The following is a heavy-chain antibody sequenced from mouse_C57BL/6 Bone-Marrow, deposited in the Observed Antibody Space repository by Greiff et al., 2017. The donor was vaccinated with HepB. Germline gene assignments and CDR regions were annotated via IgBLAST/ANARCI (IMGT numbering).Heavy chain of an antibody. Sequence: EVKLMESGGGLVKPGGSLKLSCAASGFTFSSYAMSWVRQTPDKRLEWVATISDGGSYTYYPDNVKGRFTISRDNAKNTLYLQMSHLKSEDTAMYYCAREQGTTLVVDFDVWGTGTTVTVSS. CDR2: ISDGGSYT. CDR1: GFTFSSYA. J-gene: IGHJ1*03. V-gene: IGHV5-4*01. D-gene: IGHD1-1*01. CDR3: AREQGTTLVVDFDV.